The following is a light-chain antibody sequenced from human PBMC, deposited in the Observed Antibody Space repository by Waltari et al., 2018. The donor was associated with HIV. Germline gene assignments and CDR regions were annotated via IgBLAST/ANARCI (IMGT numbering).Light chain of an antibody. CDR1: ALPRKY. Sequence: SYELTQPPSVSVSPGQTARITCSGDALPRKYAYWYQQKSGQAPVLVIYEDNRRPSGIPERFSGSSSGTMATLTISGAQVEDEGDYYCYSTDDTGNPLGVFGGGTQLTVL. J-gene: IGLJ7*01. V-gene: IGLV3-10*01. CDR3: YSTDDTGNPLGV. CDR2: EDN.